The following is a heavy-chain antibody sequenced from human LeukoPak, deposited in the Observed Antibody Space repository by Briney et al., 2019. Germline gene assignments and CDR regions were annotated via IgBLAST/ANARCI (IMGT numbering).Heavy chain of an antibody. CDR1: GDSISSSDSY. D-gene: IGHD3-22*01. V-gene: IGHV4-30-4*01. CDR2: IYYSGST. CDR3: ARAGQYHHNSAGYFPDY. Sequence: SQTLSLTCTVSGDSISSSDSYWSWIRQPPGKGLEWIGSIYYSGSTYYNPSLKSRVTVSVDTSKDEFSLKLSSVTAADTAIYYCARAGQYHHNSAGYFPDYWGQGTLVTVSS. J-gene: IGHJ4*02.